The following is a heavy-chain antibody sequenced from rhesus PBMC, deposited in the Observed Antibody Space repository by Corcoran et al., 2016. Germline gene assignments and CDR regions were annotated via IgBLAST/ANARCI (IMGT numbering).Heavy chain of an antibody. CDR2: ITYSGST. CDR3: ARDPATGTTEIVDY. Sequence: QLQLQESGPGLVKPSETLSVTCAVSGGSISSGYYYWSWIRQPPGKGLEWIGYITYSGSTTYNPSLKSRVTISRDTSKNQFSLKLSSVTAADTAVYYCARDPATGTTEIVDYWGQGVLVTVSS. CDR1: GGSISSGYYY. V-gene: IGHV4-122*02. D-gene: IGHD1-26*01. J-gene: IGHJ4*01.